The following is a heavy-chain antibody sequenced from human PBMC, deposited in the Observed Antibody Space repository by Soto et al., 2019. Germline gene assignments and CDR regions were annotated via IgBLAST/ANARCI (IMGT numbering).Heavy chain of an antibody. D-gene: IGHD3-3*01. J-gene: IGHJ5*02. CDR3: ARRVVTIFGVVINWFDP. V-gene: IGHV1-18*01. Sequence: ASVKVSCKASGYTFTSYGISWVRQAPGQGLEWMGWISAYNGNTNYAQKLQGRVTMTTDTSTSTAYMELRGLRSDDTAVYYCARRVVTIFGVVINWFDPWGQGTLVTVSS. CDR2: ISAYNGNT. CDR1: GYTFTSYG.